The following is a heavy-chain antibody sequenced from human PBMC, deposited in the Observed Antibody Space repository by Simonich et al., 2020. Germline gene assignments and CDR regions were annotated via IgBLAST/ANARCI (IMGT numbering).Heavy chain of an antibody. CDR3: ARGRNDFDY. D-gene: IGHD1-1*01. Sequence: EVQLVESGGGVVRPGGSLRLSCAASGFTFDDYGVSWVRQAPGGGVGGGSGNNWNGCSTGYADSVKGRFTISRDNAKNSLYLQMNSLRAEDTALYHCARGRNDFDYWGQGTLVTVSS. V-gene: IGHV3-20*01. J-gene: IGHJ4*02. CDR1: GFTFDDYG. CDR2: NNWNGCST.